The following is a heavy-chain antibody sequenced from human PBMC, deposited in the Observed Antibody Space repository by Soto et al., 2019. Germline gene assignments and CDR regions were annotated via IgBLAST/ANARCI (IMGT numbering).Heavy chain of an antibody. CDR3: ARAGASGYYFFAFDI. J-gene: IGHJ3*02. V-gene: IGHV4-61*01. CDR1: CGSVSSGSYY. D-gene: IGHD3-22*01. Sequence: KTSETLSLTCTVSCGSVSSGSYYWSWIRQPPGKGLEWIGYIYYSGSTNYNPSLKSRVTISVDTSKNQFSLKLSSVTAADTAVYYCARAGASGYYFFAFDIWGQGTMVTVSS. CDR2: IYYSGST.